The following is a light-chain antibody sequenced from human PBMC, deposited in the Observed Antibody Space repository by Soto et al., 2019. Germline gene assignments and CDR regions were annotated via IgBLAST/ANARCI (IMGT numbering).Light chain of an antibody. CDR3: QHRTSRYT. Sequence: EIVLTQSPATLSSSPGERATLSCTASQSVNSYLAWYQHRPGQAPRLLIYDTFNRATGVPARFSGSGSGTDFTLTISSLEPEDFAVYYCQHRTSRYTFGQGTKVETK. CDR1: QSVNSY. J-gene: IGKJ2*01. CDR2: DTF. V-gene: IGKV3-11*01.